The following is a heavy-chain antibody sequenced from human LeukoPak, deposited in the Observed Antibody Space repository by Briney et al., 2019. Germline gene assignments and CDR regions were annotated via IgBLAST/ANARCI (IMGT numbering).Heavy chain of an antibody. CDR3: AKDPLYRNSGN. CDR1: GFTFNNYA. V-gene: IGHV3-23*01. Sequence: GGSLGLSCAASGFTFNNYAMSWVRQAPGKGLEWVSAISGSGGSTFYADSVKGRFTISRDNSKNTLHLQMYSLRAEDTAVYYCAKDPLYRNSGNWGQGTLVTVSS. J-gene: IGHJ4*02. CDR2: ISGSGGST. D-gene: IGHD6-6*01.